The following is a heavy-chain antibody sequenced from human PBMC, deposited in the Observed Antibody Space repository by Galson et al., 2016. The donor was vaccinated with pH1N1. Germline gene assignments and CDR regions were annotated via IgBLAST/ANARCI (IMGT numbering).Heavy chain of an antibody. Sequence: CAISGDSVSSNSAAWNWIRQSPSRGLEWLGRTYYRSKWYNDYAVSVKSRITINPDTSKNQFSLQLNSVTPEDTAVYYCARSGRYHGSGSYTYNDDPFYYGLDVWGQGTTVTVSS. CDR3: ARSGRYHGSGSYTYNDDPFYYGLDV. J-gene: IGHJ6*02. V-gene: IGHV6-1*01. CDR1: GDSVSSNSAA. D-gene: IGHD3-10*01. CDR2: TYYRSKWYN.